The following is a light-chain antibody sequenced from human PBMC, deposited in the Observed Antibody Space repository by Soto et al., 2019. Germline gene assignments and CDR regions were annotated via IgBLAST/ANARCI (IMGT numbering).Light chain of an antibody. Sequence: EIMMTQSPATLSVSPGERATLSCRASQSVSSNLAWYQQKPGQAPRLLIYGASTRATGIPARFSGSGSGTEFPLTISSLPSEDFAVYYCQQYNNWPPGKYTFGQGTKLEIK. CDR1: QSVSSN. J-gene: IGKJ2*01. V-gene: IGKV3-15*01. CDR2: GAS. CDR3: QQYNNWPPGKYT.